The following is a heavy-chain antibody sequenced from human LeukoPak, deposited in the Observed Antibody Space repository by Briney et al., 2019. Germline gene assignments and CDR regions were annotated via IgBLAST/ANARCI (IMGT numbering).Heavy chain of an antibody. CDR3: AKDIKAGDSGYYYYMDV. CDR2: ISGDGGST. J-gene: IGHJ6*03. V-gene: IGHV3-43*02. Sequence: GGSLRLSCAASGFTFDDYAMHWVRQAPGKGLEWVSLISGDGGSTYYADSVKGRFTISRDNSKNSLYLQMNSPRTEDTALCYCAKDIKAGDSGYYYYMDVWGKGTTVTVSS. D-gene: IGHD7-27*01. CDR1: GFTFDDYA.